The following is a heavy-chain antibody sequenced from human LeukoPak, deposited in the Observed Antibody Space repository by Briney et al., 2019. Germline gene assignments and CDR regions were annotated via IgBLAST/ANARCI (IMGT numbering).Heavy chain of an antibody. D-gene: IGHD1-1*01. J-gene: IGHJ4*02. CDR2: INPNSGGT. Sequence: GASVKVSCKASGYTFTSYAISWVRQAPGQGLEWMGWINPNSGGTNYAQKFQGRVTMTTDTSTSTAYMELRSLRSDDTAVYYCARDNPYPAGRSSSLDYWGQGTLVTVSS. CDR3: ARDNPYPAGRSSSLDY. V-gene: IGHV1-18*01. CDR1: GYTFTSYA.